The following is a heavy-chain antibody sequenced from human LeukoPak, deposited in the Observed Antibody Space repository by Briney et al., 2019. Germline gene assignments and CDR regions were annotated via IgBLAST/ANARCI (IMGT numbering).Heavy chain of an antibody. CDR1: GFTFSGYW. CDR2: INEDGRQK. V-gene: IGHV3-7*01. Sequence: GGSLRLSCGGSGFTFSGYWMTWVRQTPGKGLEWVANINEDGRQKNYVDSVKGRFTISRDNAKNTVYLQMNSLRTEDTAVYYCARGLPNYYGMDVWGQGTTVTVSS. J-gene: IGHJ6*02. CDR3: ARGLPNYYGMDV.